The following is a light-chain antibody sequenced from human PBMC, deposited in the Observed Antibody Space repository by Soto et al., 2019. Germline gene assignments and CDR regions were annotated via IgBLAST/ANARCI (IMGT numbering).Light chain of an antibody. CDR2: DDS. CDR1: NIGIRN. CDR3: QLWDGSSYPGV. J-gene: IGLJ2*01. V-gene: IGLV3-21*02. Sequence: SYELTQTPSVSVAPGQTARIACGGNNIGIRNVHWYQQKPGQAPVLVVYDDSDRPSGIPERFSGSKSGNTAALTISRVEAGDEADYYCQLWDGSSYPGVFGGGTKLTVL.